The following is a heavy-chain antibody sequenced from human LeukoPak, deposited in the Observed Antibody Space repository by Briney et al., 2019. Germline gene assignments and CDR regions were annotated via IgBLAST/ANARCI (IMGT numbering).Heavy chain of an antibody. Sequence: ASVKVSCKASVYIFTAYYIHWVRQAPGQGLEWMGWINANSGGTTFAQTFQDRVTMTRDTSISTVYMELSSLRSDDTAVYYCTRDPPRRCSGVTCYPYWGQGTLVTVPS. V-gene: IGHV1-2*02. J-gene: IGHJ4*02. CDR3: TRDPPRRCSGVTCYPY. D-gene: IGHD2-15*01. CDR2: INANSGGT. CDR1: VYIFTAYY.